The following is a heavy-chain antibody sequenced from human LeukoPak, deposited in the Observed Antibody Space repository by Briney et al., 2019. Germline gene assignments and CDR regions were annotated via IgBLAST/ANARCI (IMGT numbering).Heavy chain of an antibody. Sequence: GGSLRLSCAASGFTFSSYAMSWVRQAPGKGLEWVSAISGSGGSTYYADSVKGRFTISRDNAKNSLYLQMNSLRAEDTAVYYCARAMTHRYNWNDVPYYYYGMDVWGQGTTVTVSS. CDR3: ARAMTHRYNWNDVPYYYYGMDV. CDR1: GFTFSSYA. V-gene: IGHV3-23*01. J-gene: IGHJ6*02. CDR2: ISGSGGST. D-gene: IGHD1-20*01.